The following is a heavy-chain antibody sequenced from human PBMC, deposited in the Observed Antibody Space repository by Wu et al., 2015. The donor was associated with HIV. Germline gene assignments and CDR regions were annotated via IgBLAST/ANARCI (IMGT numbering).Heavy chain of an antibody. Sequence: QVQLVQSGAEVKKPGSSVKVSCKASGGTFSSYAISWVRQAPGQGLEWMGRIIPIFGTANYAQKFQGRVTITADESTSTAYMELSSLRSEDTAVYYCARDLPVYYGVRGGCAFDIVGPRDNGHRLF. CDR3: ARDLPVYYGVRGGCAFDI. CDR1: GGTFSSYA. V-gene: IGHV1-69*13. J-gene: IGHJ3*02. D-gene: IGHD4-17*01. CDR2: IIPIFGTA.